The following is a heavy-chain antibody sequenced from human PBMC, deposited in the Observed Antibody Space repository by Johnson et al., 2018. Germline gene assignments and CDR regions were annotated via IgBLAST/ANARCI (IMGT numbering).Heavy chain of an antibody. D-gene: IGHD5-18*01. Sequence: QLVESGGGLGQPGESLRLSCAASGFTFHDSAMHWVRPPPGKGLEWVTGISRQGCSVGVVDSVKGRFTIPRDNAKNSLALQMNSRRGDDTALYYCAKGLGYSYSSGYFQQWGQGTRVTVSS. J-gene: IGHJ1*01. CDR2: ISRQGCSV. CDR1: GFTFHDSA. V-gene: IGHV3-9*01. CDR3: AKGLGYSYSSGYFQQ.